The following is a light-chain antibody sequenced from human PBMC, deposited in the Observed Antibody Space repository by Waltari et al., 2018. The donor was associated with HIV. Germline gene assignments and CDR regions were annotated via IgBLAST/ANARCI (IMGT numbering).Light chain of an antibody. CDR1: SSDIGYYDS. Sequence: QSALTQPASVSGSPGQSITISCTRTSSDIGYYDSVSWYQQHPGKAPKLMIYEVNNRPSGIPNRFSGSKSGTTASLTISGLQAEDEADYYCSSHTTSSTPYVFGTGTKVTVL. V-gene: IGLV2-14*01. CDR3: SSHTTSSTPYV. J-gene: IGLJ1*01. CDR2: EVN.